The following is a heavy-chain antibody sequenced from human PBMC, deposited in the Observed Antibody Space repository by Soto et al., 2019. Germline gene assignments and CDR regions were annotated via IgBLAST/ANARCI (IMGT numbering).Heavy chain of an antibody. CDR2: IYYSGST. J-gene: IGHJ6*02. V-gene: IGHV4-31*03. Sequence: SETLSLTCTVSGSSISSGGYYWSWIRQHPGKGLEWIGYIYYSGSTYYNPSLKSRVTISVDTSKNQFSLKLSSVTAADTAVYYCARSYGDYYYYNGMDVWGQGTTVTVSS. CDR1: GSSISSGGYY. D-gene: IGHD4-17*01. CDR3: ARSYGDYYYYNGMDV.